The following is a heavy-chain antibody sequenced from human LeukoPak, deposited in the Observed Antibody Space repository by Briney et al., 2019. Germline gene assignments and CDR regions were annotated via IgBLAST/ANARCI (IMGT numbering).Heavy chain of an antibody. Sequence: PGGSLRLSCAASGFTLSTSGTHWVRQAPGKGLEWVAVISYDGSNKYYADSVKGRFTISRDNSKNTLYLQMNRLRAEDTAVYYCAKPGYDSSGYYHPDYWGQGTLVTVSS. CDR1: GFTLSTSG. CDR2: ISYDGSNK. V-gene: IGHV3-30*18. CDR3: AKPGYDSSGYYHPDY. D-gene: IGHD3-22*01. J-gene: IGHJ4*02.